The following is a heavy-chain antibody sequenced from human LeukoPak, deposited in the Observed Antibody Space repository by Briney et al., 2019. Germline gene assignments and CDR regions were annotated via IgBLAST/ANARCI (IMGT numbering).Heavy chain of an antibody. D-gene: IGHD3-10*01. CDR3: ARDHPLPYGSGSYYPTAPTSSAFDY. V-gene: IGHV1-2*02. J-gene: IGHJ4*02. CDR2: INPNSGGT. CDR1: GYTFTGYY. Sequence: GASVKVSCKASGYTFTGYYMHWVRQAPGQGLEWMGWINPNSGGTNYAQKLQGRVTMTTDTSTSTAYMELRSLRSDDTAVYYCARDHPLPYGSGSYYPTAPTSSAFDYWGQGTLVTVSS.